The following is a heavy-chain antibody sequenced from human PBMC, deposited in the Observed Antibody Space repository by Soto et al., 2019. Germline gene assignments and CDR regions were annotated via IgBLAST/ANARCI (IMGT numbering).Heavy chain of an antibody. Sequence: GGSLRLSCAASGFTFSSYAMHWVRQAPGKGLEWVAVISYDGSNKYYADSVKGRFTISRDNSKNTLYLQMNSLRAEDTAVYYCARDNYYWEYWGQGTLVTVSS. D-gene: IGHD3-10*01. CDR3: ARDNYYWEY. CDR1: GFTFSSYA. V-gene: IGHV3-30-3*01. CDR2: ISYDGSNK. J-gene: IGHJ4*02.